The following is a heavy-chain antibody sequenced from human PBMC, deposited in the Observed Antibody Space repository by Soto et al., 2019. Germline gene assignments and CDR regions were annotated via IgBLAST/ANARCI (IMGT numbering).Heavy chain of an antibody. D-gene: IGHD2-21*02. V-gene: IGHV4-59*01. CDR2: MYNTGST. CDR1: GGSISRCD. CDR3: ARDLWGYCGTDCYPLDV. J-gene: IGHJ6*02. Sequence: SGTLALTCPVSGGSISRCDWLLIRQPPGKGLEWIGYMYNTGSTVYNPSFKSRVTISVDTSKNQFSLKLNSVTAADTAVYYCARDLWGYCGTDCYPLDVWGQGTTVT.